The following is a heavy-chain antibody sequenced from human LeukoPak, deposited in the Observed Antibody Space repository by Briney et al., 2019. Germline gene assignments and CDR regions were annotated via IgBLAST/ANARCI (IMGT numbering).Heavy chain of an antibody. V-gene: IGHV5-51*01. CDR2: IYPGDSDT. D-gene: IGHD3-3*02. CDR1: GTSFTSYW. J-gene: IGHJ4*02. CDR3: ARLAGSIDY. Sequence: GGPREISGKGSGTSFTSYWIGWVGQLPGKGLEWMGIIYPGDSDTRYSPSFQGQVTISADKSINTAYLQWSSLKASDTAMYYCARLAGSIDYWGQGTLVTVSS.